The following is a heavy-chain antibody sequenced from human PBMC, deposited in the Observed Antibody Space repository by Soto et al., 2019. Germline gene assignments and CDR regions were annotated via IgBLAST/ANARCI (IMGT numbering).Heavy chain of an antibody. D-gene: IGHD3-3*01. CDR3: ARAFAYFDS. CDR2: VYHTGGT. J-gene: IGHJ4*02. Sequence: QVQLQESGPGLVKPSENLSLTCTVSGGSFKSVSYSWRWLRQPPGKGLECIGYVYHTGGTSYNPSLTRRVSISLDTSKNQFSMNLASVTAADTAVYFCARAFAYFDSWGQGTLVTVSS. V-gene: IGHV4-61*01. CDR1: GGSFKSVSYS.